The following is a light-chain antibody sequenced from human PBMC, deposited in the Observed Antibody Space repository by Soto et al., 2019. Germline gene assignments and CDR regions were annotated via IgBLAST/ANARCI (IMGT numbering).Light chain of an antibody. Sequence: DLPLTQSPSFLSASVGDRVTITCRASQGIGSYLGWYQQAPGKAPKLLIYGASTLQSGVPSRFSGSGSGTEFTLTISSLQPEDVATYFCQQLNTYPAFAGGTKVEI. V-gene: IGKV1-9*01. J-gene: IGKJ4*01. CDR2: GAS. CDR1: QGIGSY. CDR3: QQLNTYPA.